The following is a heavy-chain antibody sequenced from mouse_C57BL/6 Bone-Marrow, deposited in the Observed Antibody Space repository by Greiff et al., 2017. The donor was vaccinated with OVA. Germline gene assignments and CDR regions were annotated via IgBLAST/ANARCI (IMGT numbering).Heavy chain of an antibody. CDR3: ARDGYYWCAD. CDR2: ISSGGSYT. J-gene: IGHJ3*01. D-gene: IGHD2-3*01. V-gene: IGHV5-6*01. CDR1: GFTFSSYG. Sequence: EVQLVESGGDLVKPGGSLKLSCAASGFTFSSYGMSWVRQTPDKRLEWVATISSGGSYTYYPDSVKGRFTISRDNAKNTLYRQMSSRKSEDTAMYYCARDGYYWCADGGQGNLVTVSA.